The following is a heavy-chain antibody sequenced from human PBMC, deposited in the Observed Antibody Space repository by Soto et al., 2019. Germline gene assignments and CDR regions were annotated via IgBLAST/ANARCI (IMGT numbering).Heavy chain of an antibody. Sequence: PGGSLRLSCAASGFTFSSYSMAWVRQAPGRGLEWVASISSRSTNIDYADSVKGRFTISRDNAKNLVSLQMSSLRGEDTALYYCAKFTEPGYSSIWYYFEYWGQGTPVTVSS. CDR2: ISSRSTNI. J-gene: IGHJ4*02. D-gene: IGHD6-19*01. CDR1: GFTFSSYS. V-gene: IGHV3-21*06. CDR3: AKFTEPGYSSIWYYFEY.